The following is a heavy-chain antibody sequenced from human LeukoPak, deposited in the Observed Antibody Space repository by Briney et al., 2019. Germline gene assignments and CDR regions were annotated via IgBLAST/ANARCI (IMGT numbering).Heavy chain of an antibody. D-gene: IGHD4-17*01. V-gene: IGHV1-2*02. J-gene: IGHJ5*02. CDR2: INPNSGGT. CDR3: ARGASGVYTVTTSWFDP. CDR1: GYTFTGYY. Sequence: ASVKVSCKASGYTFTGYYMHWVPQAPGQGPEPIRWINPNSGGTNYAQKFQGRVTMTRDTSISTAYMELSRLRSDDTAVYYCARGASGVYTVTTSWFDPWGQGTLVTVSS.